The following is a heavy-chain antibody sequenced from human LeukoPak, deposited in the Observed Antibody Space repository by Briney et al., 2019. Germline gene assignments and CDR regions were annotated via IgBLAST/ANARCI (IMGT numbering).Heavy chain of an antibody. CDR3: AKDPGVVPAASYFDY. J-gene: IGHJ4*02. CDR2: ISGSGGST. Sequence: GGSLRLSCAGSGFTFSSYAMSWVRQAPGKGLEWVSAISGSGGSTYYADSVKGRFTISRDNSKNTLYLQMNSLRAEDTAVYYCAKDPGVVPAASYFDYWGQGTLVTVSS. D-gene: IGHD2-2*01. V-gene: IGHV3-23*01. CDR1: GFTFSSYA.